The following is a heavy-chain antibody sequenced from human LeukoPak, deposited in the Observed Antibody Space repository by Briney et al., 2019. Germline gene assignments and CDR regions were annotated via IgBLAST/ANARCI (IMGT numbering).Heavy chain of an antibody. CDR3: AREDRSSSWYGRWGY. Sequence: SETLSLTCTVSGGSISSYYWSWIRQPAGKGLEWIGRIYTSGSTNYNPSLKSRVTMSVDTSKNQFSLKLSSVTVADTAVYYCAREDRSSSWYGRWGYWGQGTLVTVSS. J-gene: IGHJ4*02. CDR2: IYTSGST. CDR1: GGSISSYY. V-gene: IGHV4-4*07. D-gene: IGHD6-13*01.